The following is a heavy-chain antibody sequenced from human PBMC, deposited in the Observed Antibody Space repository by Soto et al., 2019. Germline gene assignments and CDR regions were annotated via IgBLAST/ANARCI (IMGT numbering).Heavy chain of an antibody. Sequence: VQLVESGGGLIQPGGSLRLSCAASGFTVSNNHMTWVRQAAGKGLELVSFVHGGGSTSYADSVKGRFTITRDNSKNTLYLHMDSLRAEDTAIYYWAGRLTTAARLDYWGRGTLVTVSS. CDR1: GFTVSNNH. V-gene: IGHV3-53*01. CDR3: AGRLTTAARLDY. CDR2: VHGGGST. D-gene: IGHD3-16*01. J-gene: IGHJ4*02.